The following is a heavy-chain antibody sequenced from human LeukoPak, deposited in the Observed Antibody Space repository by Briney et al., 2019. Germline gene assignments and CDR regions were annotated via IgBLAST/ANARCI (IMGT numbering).Heavy chain of an antibody. D-gene: IGHD6-13*01. J-gene: IGHJ4*02. CDR2: ISAYNGNT. V-gene: IGHV1-18*01. Sequence: GASVKVSCKASGGTYNSYAINWVRQAPGQGLEWMGWISAYNGNTNYAQKLQGRVTMTTDTSTSTAYMELRSLRSDDTAVYYCVRDQYSSSCHDYWGQGTLVTVSS. CDR1: GGTYNSYA. CDR3: VRDQYSSSCHDY.